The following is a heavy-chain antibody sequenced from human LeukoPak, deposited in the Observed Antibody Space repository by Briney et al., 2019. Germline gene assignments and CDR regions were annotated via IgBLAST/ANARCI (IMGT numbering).Heavy chain of an antibody. D-gene: IGHD2-15*01. CDR3: ARVRSYCSGGSCYFGSYGMDV. CDR2: ISSSSSYI. Sequence: GGSLRLSCAASGFTFSSYSMNWVRQAPGKGLEWVSSISSSSSYIYYADSVKGRFTISRDNAKNSLYLQMNSLRAEDTAVYYCARVRSYCSGGSCYFGSYGMDVWGQGTTVTVSS. J-gene: IGHJ6*02. V-gene: IGHV3-21*01. CDR1: GFTFSSYS.